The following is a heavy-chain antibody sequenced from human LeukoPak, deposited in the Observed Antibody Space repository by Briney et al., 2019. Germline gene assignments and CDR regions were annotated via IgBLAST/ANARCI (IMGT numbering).Heavy chain of an antibody. V-gene: IGHV3-15*01. CDR3: TSAKSLLRY. Sequence: GGSLRLSCAASGLTFSSEWMGWVRQAPGKGLEWVGRIKNTADGGTIDYAAAVKGRFTTSRDDSKKTLYLQMNSLKSEDTALYYCTSAKSLLRYWGQGTLVTVSS. CDR2: IKNTADGGTI. J-gene: IGHJ4*02. CDR1: GLTFSSEW. D-gene: IGHD2-15*01.